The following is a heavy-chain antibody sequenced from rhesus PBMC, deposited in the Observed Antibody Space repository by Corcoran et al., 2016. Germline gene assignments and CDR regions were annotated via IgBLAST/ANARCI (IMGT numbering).Heavy chain of an antibody. Sequence: QVQLQQWGEGLVKPSETLSLTCAVYGGSISGYYYWSWIRQPPGKGLEWIGYIYGNSASTNYNPSLKNRVTISKDTSKTQFSLKLSSVTTADTAVYYCASPSGSWAMFDYWGQGVLVTVSS. D-gene: IGHD6-25*01. CDR1: GGSISGYYY. CDR2: IYGNSAST. V-gene: IGHV4-73*01. CDR3: ASPSGSWAMFDY. J-gene: IGHJ4*01.